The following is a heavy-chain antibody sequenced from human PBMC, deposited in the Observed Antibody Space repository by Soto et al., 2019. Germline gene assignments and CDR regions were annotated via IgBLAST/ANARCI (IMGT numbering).Heavy chain of an antibody. CDR2: ISYDGSNK. D-gene: IGHD3-3*01. V-gene: IGHV3-30*18. CDR1: GFTFSSYG. J-gene: IGHJ3*02. CDR3: AKGQRLRITIFGVVTDDAFDI. Sequence: GGSLRLSCAASGFTFSSYGMHWVRQAPGKGLEWVAVISYDGSNKYYADSVKGRFTISRDNSKNTLYLQMNSLRAGDTAVYYCAKGQRLRITIFGVVTDDAFDIWGQGTMVTVSS.